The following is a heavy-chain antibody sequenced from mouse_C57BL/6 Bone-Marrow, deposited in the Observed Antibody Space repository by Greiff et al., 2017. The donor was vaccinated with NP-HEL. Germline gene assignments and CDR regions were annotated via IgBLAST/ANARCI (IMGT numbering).Heavy chain of an antibody. CDR3: ARYDGYNFDY. J-gene: IGHJ2*01. CDR2: IDPSDSYT. Sequence: QVQLQQPGAELVMPGASVKLSCKASGYTFTSYWMHWVKQRPGQGLEWIGEIDPSDSYTNYNRKFKGKSTLTVDKSSSTAYMQLSSLTSEDSAVYYCARYDGYNFDYWGQGTTLTVSS. V-gene: IGHV1-69*01. D-gene: IGHD2-3*01. CDR1: GYTFTSYW.